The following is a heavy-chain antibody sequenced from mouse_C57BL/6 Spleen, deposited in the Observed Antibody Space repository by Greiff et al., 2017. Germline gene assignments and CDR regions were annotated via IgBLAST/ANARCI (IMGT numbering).Heavy chain of an antibody. CDR3: TRSDYYGVEGDYFVY. V-gene: IGHV1-5*01. Sequence: VQLQQSGTVLARPGASVKMSCKTSGYTFTSYWMHWVKQRPGQGLEWIGAIYPGNSDTSYNQKFKGKAKLTAVTSASTAYMELSSLTNEDSAVYYCTRSDYYGVEGDYFVYWGQGTTLTVSS. J-gene: IGHJ2*01. CDR2: IYPGNSDT. D-gene: IGHD1-1*01. CDR1: GYTFTSYW.